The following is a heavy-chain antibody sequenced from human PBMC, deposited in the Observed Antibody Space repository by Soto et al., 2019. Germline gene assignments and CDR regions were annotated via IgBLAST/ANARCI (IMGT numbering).Heavy chain of an antibody. J-gene: IGHJ5*02. Sequence: GSSVKVSSKASGYTFTSYYIHWVRQAPGQGLEWMGIINPSGGSTTYAQKFQGRVTMTRDTSTSTVYMELSSLRSEDTAVYYCARLGGPMIVVVIPTWGQGALVTVSS. D-gene: IGHD3-22*01. CDR3: ARLGGPMIVVVIPT. CDR2: INPSGGST. CDR1: GYTFTSYY. V-gene: IGHV1-46*01.